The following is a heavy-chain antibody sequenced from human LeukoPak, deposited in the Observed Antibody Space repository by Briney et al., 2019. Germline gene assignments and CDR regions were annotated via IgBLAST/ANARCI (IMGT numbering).Heavy chain of an antibody. CDR3: GMSGDRVPLQDDVFDV. D-gene: IGHD1-26*01. CDR1: GYSFTNYC. J-gene: IGHJ3*01. Sequence: GESLKISCKVSGYSFTNYCIGWVRQMPGKGLEWMGIIYPSVSGPTYSPSFQGQVTISVDKSISTAYLQWSSLQASDTALYYCGMSGDRVPLQDDVFDVWGQGAMVTVST. V-gene: IGHV5-51*01. CDR2: IYPSVSGP.